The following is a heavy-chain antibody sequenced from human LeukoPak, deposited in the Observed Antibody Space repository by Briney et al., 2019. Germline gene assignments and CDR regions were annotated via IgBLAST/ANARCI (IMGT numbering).Heavy chain of an antibody. CDR1: GFTFSSYG. CDR3: ARATRWGTFAFDI. D-gene: IGHD2-8*02. V-gene: IGHV3-30*03. Sequence: GRSLRLSCAASGFTFSSYGMHWVRQAPGKGLEWVAVISYDGSNKYYADSVKGRFTISRDNAKNSLYLQMNSLRAEDTAVYYCARATRWGTFAFDIWGQGTMVTVSS. CDR2: ISYDGSNK. J-gene: IGHJ3*02.